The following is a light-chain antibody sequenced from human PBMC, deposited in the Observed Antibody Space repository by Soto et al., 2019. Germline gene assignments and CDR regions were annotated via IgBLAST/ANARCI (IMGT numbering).Light chain of an antibody. V-gene: IGLV2-8*01. J-gene: IGLJ3*02. CDR1: SSDVGAYNY. CDR2: EVN. CDR3: TSYAGSNIWV. Sequence: QSALTQPPSASGSLGQSVTISCTGTSSDVGAYNYVSGYQQYPGKAPKLMIYEVNKRPSGVPDRFSGSKSGKTASLTVSGLQPEDEADCHCTSYAGSNIWVFGGGTKLTVL.